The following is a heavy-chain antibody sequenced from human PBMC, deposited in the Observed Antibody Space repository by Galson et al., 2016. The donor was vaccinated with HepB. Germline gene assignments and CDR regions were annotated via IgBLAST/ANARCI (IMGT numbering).Heavy chain of an antibody. V-gene: IGHV3-30*04. Sequence: SLRLSCATSGFSFSAHPMHWVRQAPGKGLEWVAVLSSDGRNKHCADSVKGRFTVSRDNSKSTLSLHMNSLTTEDTAIYYCARDKFGVGTTINYSDYWGQGTLVTVSS. D-gene: IGHD1-7*01. CDR3: ARDKFGVGTTINYSDY. CDR1: GFSFSAHP. CDR2: LSSDGRNK. J-gene: IGHJ4*02.